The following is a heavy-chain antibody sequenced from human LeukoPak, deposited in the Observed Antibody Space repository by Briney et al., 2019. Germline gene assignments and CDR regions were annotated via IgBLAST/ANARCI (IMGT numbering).Heavy chain of an antibody. J-gene: IGHJ6*03. V-gene: IGHV3-30*04. CDR3: ARVSAYYYYYMDV. CDR1: GFTFSSYA. CDR2: IRNDGSII. D-gene: IGHD2-15*01. Sequence: GRSLRLSCAASGFTFSSYAMHWIRQAPGKGLEWVAFIRNDGSIIYNADSVKGRFTISRDNSKNTLYLQMNSLRADDTAVYYCARVSAYYYYYMDVWGKGTTVTVSS.